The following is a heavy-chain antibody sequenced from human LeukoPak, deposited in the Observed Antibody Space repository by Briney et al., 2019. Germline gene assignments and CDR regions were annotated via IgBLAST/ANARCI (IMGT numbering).Heavy chain of an antibody. J-gene: IGHJ4*02. Sequence: PGGSLRLSCAASGFTFSSYGMSWVRQAPGKGLEWVGFIRSKAYGGTTEYAASVKGRFTISRDDSKSIAYLQMNSLKTEDTAVYYCTRSYVDTAMVFDYWGQGTLVTVSS. CDR2: IRSKAYGGTT. D-gene: IGHD5-18*01. V-gene: IGHV3-49*04. CDR3: TRSYVDTAMVFDY. CDR1: GFTFSSYG.